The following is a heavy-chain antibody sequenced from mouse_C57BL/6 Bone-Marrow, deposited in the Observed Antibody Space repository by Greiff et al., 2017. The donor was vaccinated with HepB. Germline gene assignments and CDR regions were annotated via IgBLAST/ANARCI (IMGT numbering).Heavy chain of an antibody. CDR3: ARSPYYYGSNPYYFDY. Sequence: QVQLQQSGAELVKPGASVKLSCKASGYTFTSYWMQWVKQRPGQGLEWIGEIDPSDSYTNYNQKFKGKATLTVDTSSSTAYMQLSSLTSEDSAVYYCARSPYYYGSNPYYFDYWGQGTTLTVSS. D-gene: IGHD1-1*01. V-gene: IGHV1-50*01. J-gene: IGHJ2*01. CDR1: GYTFTSYW. CDR2: IDPSDSYT.